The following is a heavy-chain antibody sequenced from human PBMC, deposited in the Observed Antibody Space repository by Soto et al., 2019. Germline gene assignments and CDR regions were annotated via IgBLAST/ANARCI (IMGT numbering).Heavy chain of an antibody. V-gene: IGHV4-30-2*01. CDR3: ASSLRTYWFDP. Sequence: SETLSLTCTVSGGSISSGGYSWSWIRQPPGKGLEWIGYIYHSGSTYYNPSLKSRVTISVDRSKNQFSLKLSSVTAADTAVYYCASSLRTYWFDPWGQGTLVTVSS. J-gene: IGHJ5*02. CDR2: IYHSGST. D-gene: IGHD3-10*01. CDR1: GGSISSGGYS.